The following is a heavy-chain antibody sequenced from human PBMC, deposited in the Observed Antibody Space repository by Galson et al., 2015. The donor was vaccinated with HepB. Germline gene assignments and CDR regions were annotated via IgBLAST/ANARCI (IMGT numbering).Heavy chain of an antibody. V-gene: IGHV3-9*01. Sequence: SLRLSCAASGFTFDDYAMHWVRQVPGKGLEWVSGISWNNGGKAYADSVKGRFIISRDNAKNSLYLEMNSLRAEDTALYYCAKGLEYDSTGHPYYFDYWGKGTLVTVSS. CDR2: ISWNNGGK. J-gene: IGHJ4*02. CDR1: GFTFDDYA. CDR3: AKGLEYDSTGHPYYFDY. D-gene: IGHD3-22*01.